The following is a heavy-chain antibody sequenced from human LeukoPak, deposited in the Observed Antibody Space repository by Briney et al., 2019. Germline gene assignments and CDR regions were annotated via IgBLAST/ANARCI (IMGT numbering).Heavy chain of an antibody. J-gene: IGHJ4*02. D-gene: IGHD2-2*02. CDR2: IYYSGST. V-gene: IGHV4-59*01. CDR3: ARGAATAATPFDY. CDR1: GGSISSYY. Sequence: SETLSLTCTVSGGSISSYYWSWIQQPPGKGLEWIGYIYYSGSTNYNPSLKSRVTISVDTSKSQFSLKLSSVTAADTAVYYCARGAATAATPFDYWGQGTLVTVSS.